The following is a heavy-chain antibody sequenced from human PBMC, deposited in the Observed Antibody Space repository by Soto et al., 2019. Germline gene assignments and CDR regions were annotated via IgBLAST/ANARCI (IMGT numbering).Heavy chain of an antibody. CDR3: ARDPEKYYDYVWGSYRYRRSDAFDI. Sequence: ASVKVSCKASGGTFSSYAISWVRQAPGQGLEWMGGIIPILGIATYAQKFQGRVTITADKSTSTAYMELSSLRSEDTAVYYCARDPEKYYDYVWGSYRYRRSDAFDIWGQGTMVTVSS. J-gene: IGHJ3*02. D-gene: IGHD3-16*02. V-gene: IGHV1-69*10. CDR1: GGTFSSYA. CDR2: IIPILGIA.